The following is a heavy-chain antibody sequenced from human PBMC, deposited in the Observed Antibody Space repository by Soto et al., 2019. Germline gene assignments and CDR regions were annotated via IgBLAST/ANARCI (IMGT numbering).Heavy chain of an antibody. J-gene: IGHJ4*02. D-gene: IGHD4-17*01. V-gene: IGHV1-18*01. CDR1: GYTFTSNG. CDR2: ISTYNGNT. Sequence: QVQLVQSGAEVKKPGTSVKVSCKASGYTFTSNGISWVRQAPRQGLEWMGWISTYNGNTNYAKKLQGRVTMTRDTSTSIAYMELRDLRSDDTAVSYCARDGYGDYGYWGQGSLVTVSS. CDR3: ARDGYGDYGY.